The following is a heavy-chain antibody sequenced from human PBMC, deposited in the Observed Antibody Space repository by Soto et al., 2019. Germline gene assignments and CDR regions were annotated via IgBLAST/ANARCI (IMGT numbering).Heavy chain of an antibody. CDR1: GFTFSTYN. CDR3: AREENVGFNWFDP. J-gene: IGHJ5*02. Sequence: GGSLRLSCAASGFTFSTYNMNWVRQAPGKGLEWVSYIGSSSGTIFYADSVKGRFTISRDNAKNLLYLQMNSLRDEDTAVYYCAREENVGFNWFDPWGQGTLVTVSS. CDR2: IGSSSGTI. V-gene: IGHV3-48*02.